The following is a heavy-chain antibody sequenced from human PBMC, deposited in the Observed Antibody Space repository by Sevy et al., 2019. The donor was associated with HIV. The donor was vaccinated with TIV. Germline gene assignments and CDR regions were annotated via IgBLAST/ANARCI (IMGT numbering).Heavy chain of an antibody. V-gene: IGHV3-9*01. D-gene: IGHD6-25*01. Sequence: GGSLRLSCAASGFIFDEYAMHWVRQVPGKGLEWVSSISWDSNSIGYVDSVKGRFTISRDNAKNSLYLQMSSLRAEDTALYYCAKDISAYSFSYYYYSYGMDVWGQGTTVTVSS. CDR1: GFIFDEYA. CDR3: AKDISAYSFSYYYYSYGMDV. CDR2: ISWDSNSI. J-gene: IGHJ6*02.